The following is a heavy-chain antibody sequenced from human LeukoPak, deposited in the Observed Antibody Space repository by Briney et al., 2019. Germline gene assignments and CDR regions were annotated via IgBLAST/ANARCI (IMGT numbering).Heavy chain of an antibody. CDR2: ISAYSIYNGNT. Sequence: EASVKVSCKASGYTFTSYGISWVRQAPGQGLEWMGWISAYSIYNGNTNYAQKFQGRVTMTTDTSTSTAYMELRSLRSDDTAVYYCARDQRRGMVVTEAVGAFDIWGQGTMVTVSS. CDR3: ARDQRRGMVVTEAVGAFDI. J-gene: IGHJ3*02. V-gene: IGHV1-18*01. D-gene: IGHD2-21*02. CDR1: GYTFTSYG.